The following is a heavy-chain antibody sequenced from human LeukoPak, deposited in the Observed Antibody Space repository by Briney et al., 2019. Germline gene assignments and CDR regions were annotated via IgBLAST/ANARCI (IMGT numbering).Heavy chain of an antibody. CDR1: GFTFSDAW. D-gene: IGHD1-14*01. CDR2: IKSKTDGGTT. CDR3: TTDISAVLY. J-gene: IGHJ4*02. V-gene: IGHV3-15*01. Sequence: PGGSLRLSCAASGFTFSDAWMTWVRQAPGKGLECVGRIKSKTDGGTTDYAAPVKGRFTISRDDSEHTMYLQMSSLKTEDTAVYSCTTDISAVLYWGQGTLVTVSA.